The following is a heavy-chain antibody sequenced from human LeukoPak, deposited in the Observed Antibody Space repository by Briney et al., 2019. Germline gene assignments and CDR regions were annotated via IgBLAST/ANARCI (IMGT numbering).Heavy chain of an antibody. J-gene: IGHJ4*02. CDR3: ARDTAVAR. CDR1: GGSISSYH. V-gene: IGHV4-59*01. D-gene: IGHD5-18*01. Sequence: SETLSLTCTVSGGSISSYHWSWIRQPPGKGLEWIGYIYYSGSTSYNPSLKSRATISLDTSKNQFSLKLTSVTAADTAVYYCARDTAVARWGQGTLVTVSS. CDR2: IYYSGST.